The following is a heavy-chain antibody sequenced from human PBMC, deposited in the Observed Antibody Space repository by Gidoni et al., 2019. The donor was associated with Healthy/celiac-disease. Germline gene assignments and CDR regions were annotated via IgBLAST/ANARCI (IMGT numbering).Heavy chain of an antibody. CDR1: GFTFSSYG. V-gene: IGHV3-33*01. CDR2: IWYDGSNK. J-gene: IGHJ6*03. Sequence: QVQLVESGGGVVQPGRSLRLSCAASGFTFSSYGMHWVRQAPGKGLEWVAVIWYDGSNKYYADSVKGRFTISRDNSKNTLYLQMNSLRAEDTTVYYCARGSYSGAHLYYYYYMDVWGKGTTVTVSS. D-gene: IGHD1-26*01. CDR3: ARGSYSGAHLYYYYYMDV.